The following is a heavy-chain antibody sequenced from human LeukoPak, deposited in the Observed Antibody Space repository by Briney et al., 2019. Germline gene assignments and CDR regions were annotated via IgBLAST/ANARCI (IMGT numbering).Heavy chain of an antibody. V-gene: IGHV3-23*01. D-gene: IGHD2-2*01. CDR1: GFTFSSYA. CDR2: ISGSGGST. CDR3: AKDLIPLRVDAVFDY. Sequence: SGGSLRLSCAASGFTFSSYAMSWVRQAPGKGLEWVSAISGSGGSTYYADSVKGRFTISRDNSKNTLYLQMNSLRAEDTAVYYCAKDLIPLRVDAVFDYWGQGTLVTVSS. J-gene: IGHJ4*02.